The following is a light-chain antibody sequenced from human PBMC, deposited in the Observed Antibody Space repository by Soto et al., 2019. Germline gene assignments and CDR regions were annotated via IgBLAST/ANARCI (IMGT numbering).Light chain of an antibody. J-gene: IGKJ1*01. CDR1: QSVSGN. CDR2: GAS. Sequence: EIVMTQSPATLSVSPGERATLSCRASQSVSGNLAWYQQKPGQAPRLLIYGASTSATGIPARFSGSGSGTELTLTISSLQSEDFVVYYCQQYNNWPPVTFGQGTKVEIK. V-gene: IGKV3-15*01. CDR3: QQYNNWPPVT.